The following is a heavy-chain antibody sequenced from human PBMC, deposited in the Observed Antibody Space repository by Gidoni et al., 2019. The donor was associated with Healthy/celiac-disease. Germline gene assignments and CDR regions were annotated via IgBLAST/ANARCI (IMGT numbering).Heavy chain of an antibody. Sequence: EVQLVESGGVVVQPGGSLRLSCAASGFTFDDYAMHWVRQAPGKGLEWVSLISWDGGSTYYADSVKGRFTISRDNSKNSLYLQMNSLRAEDTALYYCVISSSRTNYYYYGMDVWGQGTTVTVSS. CDR3: VISSSRTNYYYYGMDV. CDR1: GFTFDDYA. CDR2: ISWDGGST. D-gene: IGHD6-13*01. V-gene: IGHV3-43D*03. J-gene: IGHJ6*02.